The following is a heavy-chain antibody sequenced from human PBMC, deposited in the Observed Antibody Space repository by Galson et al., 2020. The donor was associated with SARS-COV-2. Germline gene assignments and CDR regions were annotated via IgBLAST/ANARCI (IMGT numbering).Heavy chain of an antibody. CDR3: ARGCTTGVCPPGSYFYGMDV. V-gene: IGHV4-59*08. Sequence: SETLSLTCTVSGGSISGYYWSWIRQPPGKGLEWIGYIYHSGSATYNPSLKSRVTISVATSKSQFSLTLASVTAADTAEYFCARGCTTGVCPPGSYFYGMDVWGQGTTVTVSS. CDR1: GGSISGYY. D-gene: IGHD2-8*01. CDR2: IYHSGSA. J-gene: IGHJ6*02.